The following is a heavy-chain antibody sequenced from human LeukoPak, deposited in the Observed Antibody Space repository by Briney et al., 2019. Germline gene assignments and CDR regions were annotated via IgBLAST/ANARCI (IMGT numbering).Heavy chain of an antibody. D-gene: IGHD5-12*01. CDR3: ARQAVGSGYAFDY. J-gene: IGHJ4*02. V-gene: IGHV5-51*01. CDR1: GYSFTGYW. CDR2: IYPADSDT. Sequence: GESLKISCKGSGYSFTGYWIGWVRQMPGKGLEWMGIIYPADSDTKYSPSFQGQVTISADKSISTASLQWSSLKASDTAIYYCARQAVGSGYAFDYWGQGTLVTVSS.